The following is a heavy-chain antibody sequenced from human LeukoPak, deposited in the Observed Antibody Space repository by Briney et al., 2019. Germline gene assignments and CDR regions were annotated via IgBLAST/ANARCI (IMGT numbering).Heavy chain of an antibody. V-gene: IGHV1-69*01. Sequence: SVKVSCKASGGTFSSYAISWVRQAPGQGLEWMGGIIPIFGTANYAQKFQGRVTITADESTCTAYMELSSLRSEDTAVYYCASCSAGGYSYGYPTEHYYYYGMDVWGKGATVTVSS. CDR3: ASCSAGGYSYGYPTEHYYYYGMDV. CDR1: GGTFSSYA. CDR2: IIPIFGTA. D-gene: IGHD5-18*01. J-gene: IGHJ6*04.